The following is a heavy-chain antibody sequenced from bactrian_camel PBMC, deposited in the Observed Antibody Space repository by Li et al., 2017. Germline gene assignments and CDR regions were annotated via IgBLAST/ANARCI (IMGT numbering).Heavy chain of an antibody. D-gene: IGHD2*01. CDR1: GYTASSGC. CDR2: IHSDGST. J-gene: IGHJ4*01. V-gene: IGHV3S53*01. CDR3: AADLGWCGSRPLQREFRN. Sequence: QVQLVESGGGSVQAGGSLRLSCAASGYTASSGCMGWFRQAPGKGREGVATIHSDGSTTYLDSVKGRFTISHVNANNTLHLQMNALKPEDTAVYYCAADLGWCGSRPLQREFRNWGQGTQVTVS.